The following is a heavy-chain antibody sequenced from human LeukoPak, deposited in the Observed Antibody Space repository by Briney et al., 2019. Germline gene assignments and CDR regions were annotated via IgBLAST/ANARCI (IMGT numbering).Heavy chain of an antibody. CDR1: GGFISSSSYY. CDR3: ARDLWDDCSGGSCYSLFDY. V-gene: IGHV4-39*07. J-gene: IGHJ4*02. Sequence: PSETLSLTCTVSGGFISSSSYYWGWIRQPPGKGLEWIGSIYYSGSTYYNPSLKSRVTISVDTSKNQFSLKLSSVTAADTAVYYCARDLWDDCSGGSCYSLFDYWGQGTLVTVSS. CDR2: IYYSGST. D-gene: IGHD2-15*01.